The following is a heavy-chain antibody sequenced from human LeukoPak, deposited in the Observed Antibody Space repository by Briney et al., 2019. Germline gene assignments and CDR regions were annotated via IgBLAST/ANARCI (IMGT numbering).Heavy chain of an antibody. Sequence: PGGSLRLSCAASGFTFSSYSMNWVRQAPGKGLEWVSSISSGYIYYADSVKGRFTISRDNAKNSLYLQMNSLRAEDTAVYYCAAYYDYVWGSYRYDYWGQGTLVTVSS. CDR3: AAYYDYVWGSYRYDY. V-gene: IGHV3-21*01. CDR2: ISSGYI. J-gene: IGHJ4*02. D-gene: IGHD3-16*02. CDR1: GFTFSSYS.